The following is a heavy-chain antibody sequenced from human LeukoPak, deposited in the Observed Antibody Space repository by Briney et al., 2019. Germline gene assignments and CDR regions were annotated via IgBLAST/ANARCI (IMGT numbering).Heavy chain of an antibody. CDR1: GYTFTSYA. J-gene: IGHJ4*02. CDR3: ARDLGYCSGGSCYSASIDY. D-gene: IGHD2-15*01. Sequence: GASVKVSCKASGYTFTSYAMNWVRQAPGQGLEWMGWINPNSGGTNYAQKFQGRVTMTRDTSISTAYMELSRLRSDDTAVYYCARDLGYCSGGSCYSASIDYWGQGTLVTVSS. CDR2: INPNSGGT. V-gene: IGHV1-2*02.